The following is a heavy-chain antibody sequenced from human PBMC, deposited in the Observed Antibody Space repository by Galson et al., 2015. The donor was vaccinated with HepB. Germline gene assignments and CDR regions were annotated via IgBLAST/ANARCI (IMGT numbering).Heavy chain of an antibody. J-gene: IGHJ4*02. CDR3: ARDRSDILTGYGANGFDY. D-gene: IGHD3-9*01. CDR1: GGSISSSNW. Sequence: SETLSLTCAVSGGSISSSNWWSWVRQPPGKGLEWIGEIYHSGSTNYNPSLKSRVTISVDKSKNQFSLKLSSVTAADTAVYYCARDRSDILTGYGANGFDYWGQGTLVTVSS. V-gene: IGHV4-4*02. CDR2: IYHSGST.